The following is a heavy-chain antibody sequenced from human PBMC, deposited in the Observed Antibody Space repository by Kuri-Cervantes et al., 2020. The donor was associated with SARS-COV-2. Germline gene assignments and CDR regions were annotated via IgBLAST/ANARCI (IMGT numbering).Heavy chain of an antibody. CDR1: GGSISSYY. J-gene: IGHJ4*02. CDR2: IYYCGST. D-gene: IGHD6-13*01. Sequence: SETLSLTCTVSGGSISSYYWSWIRQPPGKGLEWIGYIYYCGSTNYNPSLKSRVTISVDTSKNQFSLKLSSVTAADTAVYYCARHSSSWFFDYWGQGTLVTVSS. CDR3: ARHSSSWFFDY. V-gene: IGHV4-59*08.